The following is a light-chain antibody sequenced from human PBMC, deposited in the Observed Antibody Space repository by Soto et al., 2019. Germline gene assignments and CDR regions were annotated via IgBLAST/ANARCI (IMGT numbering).Light chain of an antibody. CDR3: QQYGSSPTMYT. CDR1: QSVSSSY. J-gene: IGKJ2*01. CDR2: GAS. Sequence: EIGLTQSPGTLSLSPGERATLSCRASQSVSSSYLAWYQQKPGQAPRLLIYGASSRATDIPDRFSGSGSGTDFTLTISRLEPEDFAVYYCQQYGSSPTMYTFGQGTKLEIK. V-gene: IGKV3-20*01.